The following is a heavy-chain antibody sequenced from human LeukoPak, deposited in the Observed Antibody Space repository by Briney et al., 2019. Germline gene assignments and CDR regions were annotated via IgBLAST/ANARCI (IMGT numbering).Heavy chain of an antibody. J-gene: IGHJ3*02. Sequence: GGSLRLSCAASGFTFRKYWMAWVRQAPGRGLEWVATIAANGNDKDHEDALQGRFTISRDNARNSLSLRIDSLRAADTAVYYCARVRPLDAFDIWGQGTMVTVSS. CDR1: GFTFRKYW. CDR2: IAANGNDK. V-gene: IGHV3-7*03. CDR3: ARVRPLDAFDI.